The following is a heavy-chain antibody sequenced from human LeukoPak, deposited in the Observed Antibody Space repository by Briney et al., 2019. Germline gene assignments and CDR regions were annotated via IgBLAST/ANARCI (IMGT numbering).Heavy chain of an antibody. D-gene: IGHD3-10*01. CDR2: IYSDNT. J-gene: IGHJ5*02. CDR1: GFTVSSNS. CDR3: ARGLMVRGVIITRWFDP. Sequence: PGGSLRLSCTVSGFTVSSNSMSWVRQAPGKGLEWVSFIYSDNTHYSDSVKGRFTISRDNSKNTLYLQMNSLRAEDTAVYYCARGLMVRGVIITRWFDPWGQGTLVTVSS. V-gene: IGHV3-53*01.